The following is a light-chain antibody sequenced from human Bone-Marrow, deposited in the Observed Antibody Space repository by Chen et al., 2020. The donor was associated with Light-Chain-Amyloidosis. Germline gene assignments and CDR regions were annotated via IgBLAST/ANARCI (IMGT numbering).Light chain of an antibody. Sequence: SYVLTQPSSVSVAPGQTATIACGGNNIGSTSVHWYQQTPGQAPLLVVNDDSDRPSGIPERLSGSNSGNTDTLTISRVESGDVAVCYCQVWDRSGDRPVFGGGTKLTVL. CDR1: NIGSTS. CDR2: DDS. CDR3: QVWDRSGDRPV. J-gene: IGLJ3*02. V-gene: IGLV3-21*02.